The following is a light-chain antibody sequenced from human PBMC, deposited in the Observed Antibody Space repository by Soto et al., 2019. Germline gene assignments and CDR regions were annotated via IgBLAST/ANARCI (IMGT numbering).Light chain of an antibody. Sequence: QSVLTQPASVSGSPGQSVTISCTGPRSDIGDSNSISWYQHSPGKAPRLLIYQVNNRPSGVSGRFSGSKAGNTASLTISGLLDDDEADYFCASFRSGTILVFGSGTKVTVL. CDR1: RSDIGDSNS. J-gene: IGLJ1*01. V-gene: IGLV2-14*01. CDR2: QVN. CDR3: ASFRSGTILV.